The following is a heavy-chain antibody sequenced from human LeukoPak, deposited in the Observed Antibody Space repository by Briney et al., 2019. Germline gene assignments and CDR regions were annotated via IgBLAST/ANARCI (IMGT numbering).Heavy chain of an antibody. D-gene: IGHD6-6*01. CDR3: AREYSSSSGRRAFDI. CDR2: IYYSGST. V-gene: IGHV4-59*08. CDR1: GGSISSYY. Sequence: SETLSLTCTVSGGSISSYYWSWIRQPPGKGLEWIGYIYYSGSTNYNPSLRSRVTISVDTSKNQFSLKLSSVTAADTAVYCCAREYSSSSGRRAFDIWGQGTMVTVSS. J-gene: IGHJ3*02.